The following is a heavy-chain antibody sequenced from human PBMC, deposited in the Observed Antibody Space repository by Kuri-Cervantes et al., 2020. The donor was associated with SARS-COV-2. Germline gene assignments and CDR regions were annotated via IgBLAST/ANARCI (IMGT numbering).Heavy chain of an antibody. Sequence: LSLTCAASGFTFSSYAMHWVRQAPGKGLEWVAVISYDGSNKYYADSVKGRFTISRDNSKNTLYLQMNSLRAEDTAVYYCAKGRYCSGGSCSTHLFDYWGQGTLVTVSS. D-gene: IGHD2-15*01. CDR3: AKGRYCSGGSCSTHLFDY. V-gene: IGHV3-30*04. CDR2: ISYDGSNK. J-gene: IGHJ4*02. CDR1: GFTFSSYA.